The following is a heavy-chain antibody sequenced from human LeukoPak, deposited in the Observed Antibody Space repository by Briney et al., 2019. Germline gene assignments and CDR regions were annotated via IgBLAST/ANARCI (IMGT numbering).Heavy chain of an antibody. CDR1: GFTFSSYW. D-gene: IGHD2-15*01. Sequence: GGSLRLSCAASGFTFSSYWMSWVRQAPGKGLEWVANIKQDGSEKYYVDSVKGRITISRDKAKNSLYLQMNSLRAEDTAVYYCARDKVGGVVAASPFDPWGQGTLVTVSS. J-gene: IGHJ5*02. CDR2: IKQDGSEK. CDR3: ARDKVGGVVAASPFDP. V-gene: IGHV3-7*01.